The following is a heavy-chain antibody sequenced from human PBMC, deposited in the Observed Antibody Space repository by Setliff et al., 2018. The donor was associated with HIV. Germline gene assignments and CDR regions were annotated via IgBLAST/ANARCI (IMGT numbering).Heavy chain of an antibody. CDR3: AKGAGFYGDYTFDY. D-gene: IGHD4-17*01. V-gene: IGHV4-59*11. Sequence: SETLSLTCTVSGASITSHYWCWIRQSPGRELEWIGYIYSTGSTNYNPSLQSRVSISMDASKNKFSLKVTSVTSADTAVYYCAKGAGFYGDYTFDYWGQGNLVTVSS. J-gene: IGHJ4*02. CDR1: GASITSHY. CDR2: IYSTGST.